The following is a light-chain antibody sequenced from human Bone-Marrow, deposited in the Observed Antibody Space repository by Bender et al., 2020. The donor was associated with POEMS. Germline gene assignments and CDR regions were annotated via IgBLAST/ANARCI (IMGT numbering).Light chain of an antibody. Sequence: QSALTQPASVSGSPGQSITISCTGTSSDIGAFNYVSWYQQHPGKAPKVMIYDVSNRPSGVSNRFSGSKSGNSAFLTISGLQAEDEADYYCSSYTSGSTLIFGGGTKVTVL. CDR1: SSDIGAFNY. CDR3: SSYTSGSTLI. J-gene: IGLJ2*01. CDR2: DVS. V-gene: IGLV2-14*01.